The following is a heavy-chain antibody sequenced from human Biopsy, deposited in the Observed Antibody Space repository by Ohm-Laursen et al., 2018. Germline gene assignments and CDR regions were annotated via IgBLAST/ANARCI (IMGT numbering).Heavy chain of an antibody. J-gene: IGHJ4*02. D-gene: IGHD4-23*01. V-gene: IGHV4-59*11. CDR2: IPYTGYT. Sequence: SETLSLTCTVSGGSFTGHYWSWIRQPPGKGLGWIGLIPYTGYTSYNASLKSRVTISVDTSRNHFSLRLSSLTAADTAVYYCARGSNDSGGLYFPRWGQGTLLTVSS. CDR1: GGSFTGHY. CDR3: ARGSNDSGGLYFPR.